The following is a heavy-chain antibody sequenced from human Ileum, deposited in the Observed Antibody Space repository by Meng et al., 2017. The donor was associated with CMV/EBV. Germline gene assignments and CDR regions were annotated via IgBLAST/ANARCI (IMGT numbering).Heavy chain of an antibody. V-gene: IGHV4-34*01. CDR1: GVSFSDYY. J-gene: IGHJ4*01. CDR2: ISHSGIA. Sequence: SETLSLTCAVSGVSFSDYYLSWIRQPPGKGLEWIGEISHSGIANYNASLKSRVTMSVDTSRNHFSLKGNSVTAADTAVYYCARGTGFWGQGTLVTVSS. CDR3: ARGTGF. D-gene: IGHD1-14*01.